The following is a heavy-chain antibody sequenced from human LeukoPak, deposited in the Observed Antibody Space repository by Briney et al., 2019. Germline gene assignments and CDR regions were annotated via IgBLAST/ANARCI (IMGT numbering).Heavy chain of an antibody. J-gene: IGHJ4*02. V-gene: IGHV3-15*01. CDR2: IKSKTDGGTT. CDR1: GFTFSNAW. Sequence: GGSLRLSCAASGFTFSNAWMSWVRQAPGKGLEWVGRIKSKTDGGTTDYAAPVKGRFTIPRDGSKNTLYLQMNSLKTEDTAVYYCTTDRQYYDILTGYQEIDYWGQGTLVTVSS. CDR3: TTDRQYYDILTGYQEIDY. D-gene: IGHD3-9*01.